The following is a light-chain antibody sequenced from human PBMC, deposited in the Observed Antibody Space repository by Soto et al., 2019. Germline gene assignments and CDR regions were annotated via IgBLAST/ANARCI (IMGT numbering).Light chain of an antibody. J-gene: IGKJ1*01. CDR1: QSVSSN. Sequence: EIVMTQSPATLSVSPGERATLSCRASQSVSSNLAWYQQKPGQAPRLLIYGASTRATGIPARFSGSGSGTEVTLTISSLQSEDVAVYYCQQYKNWPWTFGQGTKVDIK. CDR2: GAS. CDR3: QQYKNWPWT. V-gene: IGKV3-15*01.